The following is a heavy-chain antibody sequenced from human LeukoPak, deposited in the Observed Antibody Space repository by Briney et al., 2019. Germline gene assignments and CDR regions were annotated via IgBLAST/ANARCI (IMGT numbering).Heavy chain of an antibody. V-gene: IGHV6-1*01. CDR3: ARATTMVGLDV. CDR1: GDSVSTNTVA. CDR2: TYYRSKWYS. D-gene: IGHD5-18*01. J-gene: IGHJ6*02. Sequence: SQTLSLTCAISGDSVSTNTVACTWIRQSPSRGLEWLGRTYYRSKWYSDYVESVKSRVTISPDTSKNQFSLQLKSVTPDDTAVYYCARATTMVGLDVWGQGTTVTVSS.